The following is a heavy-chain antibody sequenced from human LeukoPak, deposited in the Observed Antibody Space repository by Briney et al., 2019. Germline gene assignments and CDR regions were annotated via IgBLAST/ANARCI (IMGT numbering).Heavy chain of an antibody. CDR2: IGASGEST. CDR1: GFTSYNYA. CDR3: AKDIQLST. J-gene: IGHJ3*01. D-gene: IGHD5-24*01. Sequence: GGSLRLSCAASGFTSYNYAMTWVRQAPGKGLEWVSLIGASGESTYYADSVKGRFTISRDNSKNTLSLQMNSLRVEDTAMYFCAKDIQLSTWGLGTMVTVSS. V-gene: IGHV3-23*01.